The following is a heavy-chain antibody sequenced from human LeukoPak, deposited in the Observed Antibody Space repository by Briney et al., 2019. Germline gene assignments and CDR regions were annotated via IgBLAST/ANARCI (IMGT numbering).Heavy chain of an antibody. D-gene: IGHD6-6*01. Sequence: SETLSLTCTVSGGSISSSSYYWGWIRQPPGKGLEWIGSIYYSGSTYYNPSLKSRVTISVDTSKNQFSLKLSSVTAADTAVYYCARDGAARTSEYYYYYMDVWGKGTTVTVSS. CDR1: GGSISSSSYY. V-gene: IGHV4-39*02. CDR3: ARDGAARTSEYYYYYMDV. CDR2: IYYSGST. J-gene: IGHJ6*03.